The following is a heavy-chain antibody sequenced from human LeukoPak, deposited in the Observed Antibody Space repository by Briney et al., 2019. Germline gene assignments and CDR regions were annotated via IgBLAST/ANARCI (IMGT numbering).Heavy chain of an antibody. CDR1: GYAFTSYW. D-gene: IGHD2-2*01. CDR2: IWPSDSDA. CDR3: ATVSSPPA. V-gene: IGHV5-51*01. Sequence: GESLKISCKASGYAFTSYWIGWVRQMPGKGLEWMGIIWPSDSDARYSPSFQGQVTISADKSITTAYLQWSSLKASDAAMYYCATVSSPPAWGQGTQVTVSS. J-gene: IGHJ5*02.